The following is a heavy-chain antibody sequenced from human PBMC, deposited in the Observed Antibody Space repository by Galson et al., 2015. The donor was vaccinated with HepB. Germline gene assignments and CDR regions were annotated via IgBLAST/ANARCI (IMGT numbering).Heavy chain of an antibody. CDR3: ARGAATVDAFDI. CDR2: IYYSGST. V-gene: IGHV4-31*03. Sequence: TLSLTCTVSGGSISSGGYYWSWIRQHPGKGLEWIGYIYYSGSTYYNPSLKSRVTISVDTSKNQFSLKLSSVTAADTAVYYCARGAATVDAFDIWGQGTMVTVSS. CDR1: GGSISSGGYY. J-gene: IGHJ3*02. D-gene: IGHD4-17*01.